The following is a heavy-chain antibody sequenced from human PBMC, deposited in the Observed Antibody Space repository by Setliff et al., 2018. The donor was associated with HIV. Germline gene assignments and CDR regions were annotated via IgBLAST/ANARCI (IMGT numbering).Heavy chain of an antibody. V-gene: IGHV4-61*02. CDR1: GGSISSGSYY. Sequence: SETLSLTCTVSGGSISSGSYYWSWIRQPAGKGLEWIGRIYTSGSTNYNPSLKSRVTISVDTSKNQFSLKLSSVTAADTAVYYCARDRGHSSGWYSGSFDYWGQGTRVTVSS. J-gene: IGHJ4*02. CDR3: ARDRGHSSGWYSGSFDY. D-gene: IGHD6-19*01. CDR2: IYTSGST.